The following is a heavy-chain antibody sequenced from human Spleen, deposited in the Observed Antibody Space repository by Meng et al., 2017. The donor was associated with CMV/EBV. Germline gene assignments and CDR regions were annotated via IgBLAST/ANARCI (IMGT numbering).Heavy chain of an antibody. CDR1: GFTFDDYA. CDR3: ARGGLLYSDY. D-gene: IGHD1-26*01. V-gene: IGHV3-9*01. CDR2: ISWNSATI. Sequence: GGSLRLSCAASGFTFDDYAMHWVRQAPGKGLEWVSGISWNSATIAYADSVKGRFTISRDNAKNSLYLQMNSLRAEDTAVYYCARGGLLYSDYWGQGTLVTVSS. J-gene: IGHJ4*02.